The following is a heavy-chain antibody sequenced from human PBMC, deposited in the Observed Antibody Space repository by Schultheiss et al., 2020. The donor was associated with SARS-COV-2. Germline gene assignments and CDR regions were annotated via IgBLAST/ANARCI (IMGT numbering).Heavy chain of an antibody. J-gene: IGHJ4*02. D-gene: IGHD3-22*01. CDR3: ARDDYDSSGYYIY. V-gene: IGHV3-21*05. CDR2: ISSSSSYI. CDR1: GFTFSSYS. Sequence: GGSLRLSYAASGFTFSSYSMNWVRQAPGKGLEWVSYISSSSSYIYYADSVKGRFTISRDNAKNSLYLQMNSLRAEDTAVYYCARDDYDSSGYYIYWGQGTLVTVSS.